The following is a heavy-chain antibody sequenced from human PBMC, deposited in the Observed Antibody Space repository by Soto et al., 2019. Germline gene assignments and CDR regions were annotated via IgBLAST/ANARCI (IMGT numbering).Heavy chain of an antibody. CDR1: GGSISSGDYY. J-gene: IGHJ4*02. Sequence: PSETLSLTCTVSGGSISSGDYYWSWIRQPPGKGLEWIGYIYYSGSTYYNPSLKSRVTISVDTSKNQFSLKLSSVTAADTAVYYCARDLPSDCTNGVCLVSWGQGTLVTVSS. D-gene: IGHD2-8*01. CDR3: ARDLPSDCTNGVCLVS. CDR2: IYYSGST. V-gene: IGHV4-30-4*01.